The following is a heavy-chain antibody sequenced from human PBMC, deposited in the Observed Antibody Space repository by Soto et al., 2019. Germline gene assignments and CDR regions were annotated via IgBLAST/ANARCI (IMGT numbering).Heavy chain of an antibody. J-gene: IGHJ4*02. V-gene: IGHV4-39*01. CDR2: IYYSGST. CDR3: ARQEDYYGSGSYLGILKYYFDY. CDR1: GGSISSSSYY. D-gene: IGHD3-10*01. Sequence: NLSETLSLTCTVSGGSISSSSYYWGWIRQPPGKGLEWIGSIYYSGSTYYNPSLKSRVTISVDTSKNQFSLKLSSVTAADTAVYYCARQEDYYGSGSYLGILKYYFDYWGQGTLVTVSS.